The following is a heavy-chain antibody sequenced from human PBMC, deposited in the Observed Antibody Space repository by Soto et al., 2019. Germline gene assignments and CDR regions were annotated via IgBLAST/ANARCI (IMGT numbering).Heavy chain of an antibody. CDR2: INAGNGNT. CDR1: GYTFTSYA. V-gene: IGHV1-3*01. D-gene: IGHD3-3*01. Sequence: ASVKVSCKASGYTFTSYAMHWVRQAPGQRLEWMGWINAGNGNTKYSQKFQGRVTITRDTSASTAYMELSSLRSEDTAVYYCARGGNVLRFLEWLEMNYGMDVWG. CDR3: ARGGNVLRFLEWLEMNYGMDV. J-gene: IGHJ6*01.